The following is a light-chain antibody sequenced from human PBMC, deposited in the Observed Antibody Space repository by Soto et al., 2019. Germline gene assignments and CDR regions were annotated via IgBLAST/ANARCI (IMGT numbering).Light chain of an antibody. Sequence: QSALTQPRSVSGSPGQSVAISCTGTSSDVGGYNYVSWYQQHPGKAPKLMIYDVNKRPSGVPDRFSGSKSGNTASLTISGLQAEDEADYYCSSYTSSSTPYLFGTGTKVTVL. CDR2: DVN. CDR1: SSDVGGYNY. CDR3: SSYTSSSTPYL. J-gene: IGLJ1*01. V-gene: IGLV2-11*01.